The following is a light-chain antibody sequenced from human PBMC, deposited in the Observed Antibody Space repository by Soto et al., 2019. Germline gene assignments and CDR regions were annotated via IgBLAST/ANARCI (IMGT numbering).Light chain of an antibody. J-gene: IGKJ5*01. CDR1: QSVSSSY. CDR2: GAS. CDR3: QQYGSSLP. V-gene: IGKV3-20*01. Sequence: EIVLTQSPGTLSLSPGERATLSCRASQSVSSSYLAWYQQKPGQAPRLLIYGASSRATGIPDRFSGSGSGTDFPLTISRLEPDDFAVYYCQQYGSSLPFGQGTRLEIK.